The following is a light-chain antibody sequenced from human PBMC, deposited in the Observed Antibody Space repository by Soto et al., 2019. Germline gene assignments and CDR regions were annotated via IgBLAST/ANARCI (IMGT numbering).Light chain of an antibody. V-gene: IGKV3-20*01. Sequence: TRCQDTLPFPYGDQATLSCRASQSVTSNYLAWYQQRRGHAPRLLISAASIRAPGIPDRFSGSGSVTDFTLTNTRREPEDFAVYYCQQYGISPRTFDQGTKVDI. CDR2: AAS. CDR1: QSVTSNY. CDR3: QQYGISPRT. J-gene: IGKJ1*01.